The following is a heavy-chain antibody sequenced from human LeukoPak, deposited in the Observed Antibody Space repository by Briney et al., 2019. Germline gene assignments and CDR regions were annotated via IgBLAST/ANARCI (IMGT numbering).Heavy chain of an antibody. CDR2: IYPGDSDT. Sequence: GESLKISCKGSGYSYFRYWIGWVRQMPGKGLEWMGIIYPGDSDTRYSPSFQGQVTISADKSISTAYLQWSSLKASDTAMYYCARLGACSGNTCYSGDYWGQGTLVTVSS. J-gene: IGHJ4*02. D-gene: IGHD2-15*01. V-gene: IGHV5-51*01. CDR1: GYSYFRYW. CDR3: ARLGACSGNTCYSGDY.